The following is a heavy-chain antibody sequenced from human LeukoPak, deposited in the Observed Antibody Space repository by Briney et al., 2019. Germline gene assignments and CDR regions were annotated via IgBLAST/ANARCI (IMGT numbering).Heavy chain of an antibody. Sequence: SETLSLTCAVSGFSISSGYYWGWIRQPPGEGLEWIGSIYHSGSTHYNPSLKSRVTISVDTSKNQFSLKLSSVTAADTAVYYCARNGTNNYFDYWGQGTLHTVSS. V-gene: IGHV4-38-2*01. CDR3: ARNGTNNYFDY. CDR1: GFSISSGYY. CDR2: IYHSGST. J-gene: IGHJ4*02. D-gene: IGHD2-2*01.